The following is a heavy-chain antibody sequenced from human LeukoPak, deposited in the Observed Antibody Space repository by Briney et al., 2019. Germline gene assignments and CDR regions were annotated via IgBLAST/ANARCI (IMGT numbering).Heavy chain of an antibody. Sequence: GGSLRLSCAASGFTLSSYWMSWVRQAPGKGLEWVANIKQDGSEKYYVDSVKGRFTISRDNAKNSLYLQMNSLRAEDTAVYYCARVRDPTLGYYGMDVWGQGTTVTVSS. CDR1: GFTLSSYW. CDR2: IKQDGSEK. D-gene: IGHD3-16*01. V-gene: IGHV3-7*03. J-gene: IGHJ6*02. CDR3: ARVRDPTLGYYGMDV.